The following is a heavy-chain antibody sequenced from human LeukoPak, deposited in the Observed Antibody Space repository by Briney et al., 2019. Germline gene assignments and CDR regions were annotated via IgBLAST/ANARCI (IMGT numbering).Heavy chain of an antibody. CDR2: ISGSGGST. CDR1: GFTFSSYA. D-gene: IGHD3-10*01. Sequence: GGSLRLSCAASGFTFSSYAMSWVRQAPGKGLEWVSAISGSGGSTYYADSVKGRFTISRDNAKNSLYLQMNSLRAEDTAVYYCARGYGSGSYYNVATKAFDYWGQGTLVTVSS. V-gene: IGHV3-23*01. J-gene: IGHJ4*02. CDR3: ARGYGSGSYYNVATKAFDY.